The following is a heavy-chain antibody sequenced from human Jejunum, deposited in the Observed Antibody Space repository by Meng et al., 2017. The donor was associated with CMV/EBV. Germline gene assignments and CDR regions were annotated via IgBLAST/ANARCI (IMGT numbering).Heavy chain of an antibody. CDR1: GGSISTYY. D-gene: IGHD6-6*01. Sequence: SGGSISTYYWTWVRQVPGKGLEWISYVPRSGSTRYSPSLRSRVTISVDTTKNQFSVRLTSVTAADTAVYYCARAYSSSYWIEYWGQGTLVTVSS. V-gene: IGHV4-59*01. J-gene: IGHJ4*02. CDR2: VPRSGST. CDR3: ARAYSSSYWIEY.